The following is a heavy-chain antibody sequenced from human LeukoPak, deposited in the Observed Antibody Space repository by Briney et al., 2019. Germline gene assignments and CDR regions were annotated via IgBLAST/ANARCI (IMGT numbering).Heavy chain of an antibody. CDR1: GGSISSYY. Sequence: SETLSLTCTVSGGSISSYYWSWIRQPPGKGLEWIGYIYYSGSTNYNPSLKSRVTISVDTSKNQFSLKLSSVTAADTAVYYCARHTRGLFAFDIWGQGTMVTVSS. J-gene: IGHJ3*02. CDR2: IYYSGST. D-gene: IGHD3-10*01. CDR3: ARHTRGLFAFDI. V-gene: IGHV4-59*01.